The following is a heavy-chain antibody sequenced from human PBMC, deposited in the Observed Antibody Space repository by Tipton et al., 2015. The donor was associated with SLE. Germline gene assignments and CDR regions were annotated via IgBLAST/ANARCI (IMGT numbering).Heavy chain of an antibody. Sequence: GLVKPSETLSLTCTVSGGSISGDDYFWSWIRQHPGMGLEWIGHKSYRGSAHYNPSLRSRVTISVDTSKNQFSLRLTSVTAADTAVYYCARGGVGGYDYLDYWGQGTPVIVSS. CDR1: GGSISGDDYF. J-gene: IGHJ4*02. V-gene: IGHV4-31*03. D-gene: IGHD5-12*01. CDR2: KSYRGSA. CDR3: ARGGVGGYDYLDY.